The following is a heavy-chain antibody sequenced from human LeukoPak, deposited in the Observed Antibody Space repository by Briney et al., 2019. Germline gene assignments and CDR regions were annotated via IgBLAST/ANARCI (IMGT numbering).Heavy chain of an antibody. CDR3: ARDGPLIAAAGWFDP. Sequence: SETLSLTCTVSGGSISSYYWSWIRQPPGKGLEWIGYIYYSGSTNYNPSLKSRVTISVDTSKNQFSLKLSSVTAADTAVYYCARDGPLIAAAGWFDPWGQGTLVTVSS. D-gene: IGHD6-13*01. CDR2: IYYSGST. J-gene: IGHJ5*02. V-gene: IGHV4-59*01. CDR1: GGSISSYY.